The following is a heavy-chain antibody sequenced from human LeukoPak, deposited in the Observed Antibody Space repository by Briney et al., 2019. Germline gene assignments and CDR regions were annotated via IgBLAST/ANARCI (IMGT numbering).Heavy chain of an antibody. Sequence: PGGSLRLSCAASGFTFNNYDMHWVRQAPGKGLEWVSVISYDENKKYYADSVKGRFTISRDNSKDTLYLQMNSLTPEDTAVYYCAKVPNSGPSTDAFDIWGQGTMVTVSS. J-gene: IGHJ3*02. CDR2: ISYDENKK. CDR1: GFTFNNYD. D-gene: IGHD1-26*01. V-gene: IGHV3-30-3*01. CDR3: AKVPNSGPSTDAFDI.